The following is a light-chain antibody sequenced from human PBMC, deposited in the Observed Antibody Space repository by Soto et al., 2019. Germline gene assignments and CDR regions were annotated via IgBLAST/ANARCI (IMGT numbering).Light chain of an antibody. Sequence: EIVMTQSPSTLSLSLEEKTTLSCRASQSISSNLAWYQQKPGKAPRLLIYGASTRATGIPARFSGSGSGTVFTLTISGVHSEDFEVYCCHHYNNWLRSPFGQGADLDIK. CDR2: GAS. CDR1: QSISSN. V-gene: IGKV3-15*01. J-gene: IGKJ1*01. CDR3: HHYNNWLRSP.